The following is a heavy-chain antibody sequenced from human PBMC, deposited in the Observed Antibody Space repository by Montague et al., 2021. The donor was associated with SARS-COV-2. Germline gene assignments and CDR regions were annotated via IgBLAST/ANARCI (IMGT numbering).Heavy chain of an antibody. V-gene: IGHV4-4*02. Sequence: SETLSLTSAVSGVSIGSNNWWSWVRQPPGKGLEWIGEIYHSGSTYYNPSLKSRVTISVDKSKNQFSLKMSSVTAADTAVFYCARGLGCSGGRCYGDWLDPWGQRTLVTVSS. CDR2: IYHSGST. J-gene: IGHJ5*02. CDR1: GVSIGSNNW. D-gene: IGHD2-15*01. CDR3: ARGLGCSGGRCYGDWLDP.